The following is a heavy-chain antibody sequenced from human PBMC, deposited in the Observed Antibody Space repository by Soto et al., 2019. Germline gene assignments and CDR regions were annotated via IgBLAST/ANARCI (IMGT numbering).Heavy chain of an antibody. D-gene: IGHD3-9*01. CDR1: GYTLTELS. V-gene: IGHV1-24*01. CDR3: ATDLFRHRIYDILTGYYQITDV. J-gene: IGHJ4*02. CDR2: FDPEDGET. Sequence: ASVKVSYKVSGYTLTELSMRWVRQAPGKGLEWMGGFDPEDGETIYAQKFQGRVTMTEDTSTDTAYMELSSLRSEDTAVYYCATDLFRHRIYDILTGYYQITDVWGQGTLVTVSS.